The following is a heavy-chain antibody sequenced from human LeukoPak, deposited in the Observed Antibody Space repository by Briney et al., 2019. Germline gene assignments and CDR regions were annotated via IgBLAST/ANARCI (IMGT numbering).Heavy chain of an antibody. V-gene: IGHV3-64*01. CDR2: ISSNGGST. CDR3: ARDLKRRVYYDSSGSDDAFDI. J-gene: IGHJ3*02. Sequence: GGSLRLSCAASGFTFSSYAMHWVRQAPGKGLEYVSAISSNGGSTYYANSVKGRFTISRDNSKNTLYLQMGSLRAEDMAVYYCARDLKRRVYYDSSGSDDAFDIWGQGTMVTVSS. D-gene: IGHD3-22*01. CDR1: GFTFSSYA.